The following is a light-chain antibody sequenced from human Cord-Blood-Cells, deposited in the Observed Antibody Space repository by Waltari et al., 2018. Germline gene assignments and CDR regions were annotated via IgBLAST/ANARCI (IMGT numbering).Light chain of an antibody. CDR1: QRIRRY. J-gene: IGKJ3*01. Sequence: IQMTQSSSSLSASVGYRVTITCRASQRIRRYLNWYQQKPGKAAKLLIYASSSLQSGVPSRFSGSGSGTDFTLTISSLQPVDFATYYCQQSYSTPFTFGPGTKVDIK. CDR3: QQSYSTPFT. V-gene: IGKV1-39*01. CDR2: ASS.